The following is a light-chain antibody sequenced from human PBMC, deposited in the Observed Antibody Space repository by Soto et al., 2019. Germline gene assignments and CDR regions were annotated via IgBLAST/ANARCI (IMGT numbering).Light chain of an antibody. V-gene: IGLV1-47*01. CDR3: AAWDDSLSGPV. CDR1: SSNIGSNY. J-gene: IGLJ1*01. Sequence: QSVLTQPPSASGTPGQRVTISCSGSSSNIGSNYVYWYQQLPGTAPKLLIYRNNQRPSGVPDRFSGSKSGTSASLAISGLRSEDEADDYCAAWDDSLSGPVFGTGTKLTVL. CDR2: RNN.